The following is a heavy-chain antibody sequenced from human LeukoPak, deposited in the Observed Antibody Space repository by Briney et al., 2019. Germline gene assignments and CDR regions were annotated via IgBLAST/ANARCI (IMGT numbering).Heavy chain of an antibody. Sequence: SAKVSCKASGGTFSSYAISWVRQAPGQGFEWMGRIIPILGIANYAQKFQGRVTITADKSTSTAYMELSSLRSEDTAVYYCARYLRWLQLGPAFDIWGQGTMVTVSS. V-gene: IGHV1-69*04. D-gene: IGHD5-24*01. CDR2: IIPILGIA. CDR1: GGTFSSYA. J-gene: IGHJ3*02. CDR3: ARYLRWLQLGPAFDI.